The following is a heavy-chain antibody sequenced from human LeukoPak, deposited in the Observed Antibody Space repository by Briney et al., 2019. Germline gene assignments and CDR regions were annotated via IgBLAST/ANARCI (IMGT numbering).Heavy chain of an antibody. J-gene: IGHJ4*02. CDR3: ARGLNTRTFDY. D-gene: IGHD5/OR15-5a*01. CDR1: GGSISSYY. CDR2: IYYSGST. V-gene: IGHV4-59*01. Sequence: SETLSLTCTASGGSISSYYWSWIRQPPGKGLEWIGYIYYSGSTNYNPSLKSRVTISVDTSKNQFSLKLSSVTAADTAVYYCARGLNTRTFDYWGQGTLVTVSS.